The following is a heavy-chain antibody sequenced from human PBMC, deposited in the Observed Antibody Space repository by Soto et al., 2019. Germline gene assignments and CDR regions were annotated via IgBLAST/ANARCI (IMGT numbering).Heavy chain of an antibody. V-gene: IGHV3-7*03. D-gene: IGHD2-15*01. CDR2: IREDGSDQ. Sequence: GGSLRLSCAASEFTLSMYWMTWVRQPPGKGLEWVANIREDGSDQYYADSVEGRFTISRDNAKNSLFLQMTSLRVDDTAVYFCARIKGLQADYFYGIDVWGQGTTVTVSS. J-gene: IGHJ6*02. CDR1: EFTLSMYW. CDR3: ARIKGLQADYFYGIDV.